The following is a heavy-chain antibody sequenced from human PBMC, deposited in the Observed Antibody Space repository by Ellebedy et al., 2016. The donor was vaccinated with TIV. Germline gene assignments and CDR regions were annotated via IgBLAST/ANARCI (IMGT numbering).Heavy chain of an antibody. V-gene: IGHV1-2*06. D-gene: IGHD3-22*01. J-gene: IGHJ4*02. Sequence: ASVKVSCKTSGYSFTPYFLHWVRQAPGQGLEWMGRINPNSGDTTYAQQFLGRVTLTKDTSISTAYMGLSRLRSDDTAIYYCARAYYYDSIAYYFDTWGQGTLVTVSS. CDR3: ARAYYYDSIAYYFDT. CDR1: GYSFTPYF. CDR2: INPNSGDT.